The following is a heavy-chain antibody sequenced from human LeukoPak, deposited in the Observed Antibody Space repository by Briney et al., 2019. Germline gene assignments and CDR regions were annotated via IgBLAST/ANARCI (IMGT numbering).Heavy chain of an antibody. Sequence: ASVKVSCKASGYTFTSYGISWVRQAPGQGLEWMGWISAYNGNTNYAQKLQGRVTMTTDTSTSTAYMELRSLRSDDTAVYYCARVRYSYGYRGEDFDYRGQGTLVTVSS. CDR1: GYTFTSYG. CDR2: ISAYNGNT. D-gene: IGHD5-18*01. V-gene: IGHV1-18*01. J-gene: IGHJ4*02. CDR3: ARVRYSYGYRGEDFDY.